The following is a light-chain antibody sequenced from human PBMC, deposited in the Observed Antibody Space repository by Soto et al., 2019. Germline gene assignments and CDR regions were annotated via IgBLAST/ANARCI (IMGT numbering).Light chain of an antibody. CDR3: SSYAGSNNFV. J-gene: IGLJ2*01. CDR2: EVS. Sequence: QSALTQPPSASGSTGLSVTISCTGASSDVGGYNYVSWYQQHPGKAPKLMIYEVSKRPSGVPDRFSGSKSGNTASLTVSGLQAEDAADYYCSSYAGSNNFVFGGGTKLTVL. CDR1: SSDVGGYNY. V-gene: IGLV2-8*01.